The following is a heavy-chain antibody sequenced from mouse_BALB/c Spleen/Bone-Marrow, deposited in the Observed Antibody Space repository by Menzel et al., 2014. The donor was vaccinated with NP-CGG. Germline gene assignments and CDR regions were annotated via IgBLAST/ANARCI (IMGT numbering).Heavy chain of an antibody. CDR3: ARELVRGMDY. CDR2: INPGSGGI. J-gene: IGHJ4*01. V-gene: IGHV1-54*01. CDR1: GYAFTNYW. D-gene: IGHD1-1*01. Sequence: VQGVESGAELVRPGTSVKVACKASGYAFTNYWIEWIKQRPGQGLEWIGVINPGSGGINYNEKFKGKATLTADKSSSTAYMQLSSLTSDDSAVYFCARELVRGMDYWGQGTSATVSS.